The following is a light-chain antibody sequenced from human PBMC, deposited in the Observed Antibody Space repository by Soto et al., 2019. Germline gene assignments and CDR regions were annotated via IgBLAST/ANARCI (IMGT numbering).Light chain of an antibody. Sequence: ETVMTQSPVTLPVSPGDTATLSCRASQRVSSHLAWYQQKPGQAPRLLIYAASTRATGIPVRFSGSGSETEFTLTIRSLQSEDFALYCCHQYNNWPWTVGQGTKV. CDR3: HQYNNWPWT. CDR1: QRVSSH. J-gene: IGKJ1*01. V-gene: IGKV3-15*01. CDR2: AAS.